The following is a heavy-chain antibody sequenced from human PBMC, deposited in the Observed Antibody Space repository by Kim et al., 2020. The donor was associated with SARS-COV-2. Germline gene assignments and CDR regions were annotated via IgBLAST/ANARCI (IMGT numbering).Heavy chain of an antibody. CDR1: GGSFRAYY. J-gene: IGHJ6*02. V-gene: IGHV4-34*01. CDR2: INHSGSS. Sequence: SETLSLTCAVYGGSFRAYYWSWIRQPPEKGLEWIGEINHSGSSNYNPSLKSRVTISIDTSKNQFSLKLNSLTAADTAIYYCARGSGWYLDHYYAMDVWGQGTTVTVSS. D-gene: IGHD6-19*01. CDR3: ARGSGWYLDHYYAMDV.